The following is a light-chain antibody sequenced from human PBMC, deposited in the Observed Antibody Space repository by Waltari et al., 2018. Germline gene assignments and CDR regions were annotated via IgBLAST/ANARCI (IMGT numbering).Light chain of an antibody. CDR1: QIVSSN. CDR3: QQYNNWPPWT. V-gene: IGKV3-15*01. Sequence: EIVMTQSPATLSVSPGERATLSCRASQIVSSNLAWYQQKPGQAPRLLIYCASTMATGIPARFSGSVSGTEFTLTISSLQSEDFAVYYCQQYNNWPPWTFGQGTKVEIK. J-gene: IGKJ1*01. CDR2: CAS.